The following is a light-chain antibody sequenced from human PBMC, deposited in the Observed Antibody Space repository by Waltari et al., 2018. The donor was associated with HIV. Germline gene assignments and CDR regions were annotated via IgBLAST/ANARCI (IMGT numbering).Light chain of an antibody. CDR3: QHYGTSTGYT. J-gene: IGKJ2*01. CDR2: AAS. Sequence: EIVLTQSPGTLPLSPGGRATLPSRPRKSAGRSYFAWYQQKPGQAPMLLIYAASSRATVIPDRFSGSGSGTDFTLTISRLEPEDFAVYYCQHYGTSTGYTFGQGTKLEIK. V-gene: IGKV3-20*01. CDR1: KSAGRSY.